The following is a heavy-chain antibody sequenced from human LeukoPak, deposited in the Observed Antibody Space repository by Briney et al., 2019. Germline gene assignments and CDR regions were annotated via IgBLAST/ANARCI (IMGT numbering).Heavy chain of an antibody. Sequence: ASVKVSCKASGYTFTGYYMHWVRQAPGQGLEWMGWINPNSGGTNYAQKFQGRVTMTRDTSISTAYMEPSRLRSDDTAVYYCARQSCSGGSCYSGWFDPWGQGTLVTVSS. CDR2: INPNSGGT. V-gene: IGHV1-2*02. D-gene: IGHD2-15*01. CDR1: GYTFTGYY. J-gene: IGHJ5*02. CDR3: ARQSCSGGSCYSGWFDP.